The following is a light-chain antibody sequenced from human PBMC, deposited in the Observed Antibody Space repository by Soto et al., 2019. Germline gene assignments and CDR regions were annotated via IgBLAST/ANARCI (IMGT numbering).Light chain of an antibody. CDR3: CSYAGSSTVI. V-gene: IGLV2-23*01. CDR1: SSDIGTYIS. J-gene: IGLJ2*01. CDR2: EGT. Sequence: QSALTQPASVSGCPGQSITISCTGTSSDIGTYISVSWYQQHPGKAPKLMIYEGTERPSGVSNRFSGSRSGNTASLTISGLQAEDEADYYCCSYAGSSTVIFGGATKLTVL.